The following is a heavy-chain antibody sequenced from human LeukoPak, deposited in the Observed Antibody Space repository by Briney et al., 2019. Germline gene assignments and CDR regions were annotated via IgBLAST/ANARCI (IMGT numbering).Heavy chain of an antibody. CDR1: GFAWCDYC. V-gene: IGHV3-49*04. D-gene: IGHD4-23*01. Sequence: GWALTLVCTASGFAWCDYCLSWVRRGPARGPERLGSIRGRADGGTTEYAASVKDRFIISRDDSKSIAYLQMDSLKTEDTAVYYCSRVDGGWVGKGDYWGQGTLVTVSS. CDR2: IRGRADGGTT. CDR3: SRVDGGWVGKGDY. J-gene: IGHJ4*02.